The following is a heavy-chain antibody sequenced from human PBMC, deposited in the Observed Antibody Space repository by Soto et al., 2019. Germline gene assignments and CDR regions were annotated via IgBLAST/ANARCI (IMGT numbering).Heavy chain of an antibody. V-gene: IGHV4-31*03. Sequence: QVQLQESGPGLVKPSQTLSLTCTVSGGSISSGGYYWSWIRQHPGKGLEWIGYIYYSGSTYYNPSLKSRVTISVDTSKNQFSLKLSSVSAANTAVYYCARDRLGYCDSSYFDYWVQGTLVTVSS. J-gene: IGHJ4*02. CDR2: IYYSGST. D-gene: IGHD4-17*01. CDR3: ARDRLGYCDSSYFDY. CDR1: GGSISSGGYY.